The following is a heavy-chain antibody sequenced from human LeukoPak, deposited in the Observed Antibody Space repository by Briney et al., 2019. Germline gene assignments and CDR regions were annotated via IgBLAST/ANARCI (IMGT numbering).Heavy chain of an antibody. CDR2: IVVGSGNT. J-gene: IGHJ4*02. CDR3: AAGSKEQWLTFDY. Sequence: ASVKLCCKAAGFTFTSSAVQWVRQARGQRLEWIGWIVVGSGNTNYAQKFQERVTITRDMSTSTAYMELSSLRSEDTAVYYCAAGSKEQWLTFDYWGQGTLVTVSS. CDR1: GFTFTSSA. V-gene: IGHV1-58*01. D-gene: IGHD6-19*01.